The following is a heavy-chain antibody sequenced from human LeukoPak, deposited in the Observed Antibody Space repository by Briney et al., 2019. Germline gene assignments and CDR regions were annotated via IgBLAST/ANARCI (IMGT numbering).Heavy chain of an antibody. Sequence: SVKVSCKASGGTFSSYAISWVRQAPGQGLEWMGGIIPIFGTANYAQKFQGRVTITTDEPTSTAYMELSSLRSEHTAVYYCARDYCDYGFDYWGQGTLVTVPS. CDR3: ARDYCDYGFDY. V-gene: IGHV1-69*05. CDR1: GGTFSSYA. D-gene: IGHD4-17*01. J-gene: IGHJ4*02. CDR2: IIPIFGTA.